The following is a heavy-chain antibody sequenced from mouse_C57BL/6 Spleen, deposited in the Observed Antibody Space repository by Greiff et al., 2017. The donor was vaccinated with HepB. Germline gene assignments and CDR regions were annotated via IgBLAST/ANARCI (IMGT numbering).Heavy chain of an antibody. V-gene: IGHV1-15*01. D-gene: IGHD1-1*01. J-gene: IGHJ2*01. CDR1: GYTFTDYE. Sequence: QVQLQQSGAELVRPGASVTLSCKASGYTFTDYEMHWVKQTPVHGLEWIGAIDPETGGTAYNQKFKGKAILTADKSSSTAYMELRSLTSEDSAVYYCTRCFITTVVFDYWGQGTTLTVSS. CDR2: IDPETGGT. CDR3: TRCFITTVVFDY.